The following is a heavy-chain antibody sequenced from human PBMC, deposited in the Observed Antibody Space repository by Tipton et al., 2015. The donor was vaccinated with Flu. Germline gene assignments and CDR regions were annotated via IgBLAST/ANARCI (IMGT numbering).Heavy chain of an antibody. J-gene: IGHJ5*01. CDR1: GHSISSDYY. Sequence: LRLSCTISGHSISSDYYWGWIRQSPGKGLEWIGNIFHTGSTYHNPSLKSRVTISVDTSKNQFSLKVFSVTAADTAVYYSARRDYSNYVSDPKSWFDSWGQGILVTVSS. D-gene: IGHD4-11*01. V-gene: IGHV4-38-2*02. CDR2: IFHTGST. CDR3: ARRDYSNYVSDPKSWFDS.